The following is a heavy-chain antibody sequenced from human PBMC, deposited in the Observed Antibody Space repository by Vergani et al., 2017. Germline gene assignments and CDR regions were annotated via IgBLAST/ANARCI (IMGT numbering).Heavy chain of an antibody. CDR1: GGTFSSYT. D-gene: IGHD5/OR15-5a*01. V-gene: IGHV1-69*02. CDR2: IIPILGIA. CDR3: ARVYRGGGWFDP. Sequence: QVQLVQSGAEVKKPGSSVKVSCKASGGTFSSYTISWVRQAPGQGLEWMGRIIPILGIANYAQKFQGRVTITADKSTSTAYMGLGSLRSEDTAVYYCARVYRGGGWFDPWGQGTLVTVSS. J-gene: IGHJ5*02.